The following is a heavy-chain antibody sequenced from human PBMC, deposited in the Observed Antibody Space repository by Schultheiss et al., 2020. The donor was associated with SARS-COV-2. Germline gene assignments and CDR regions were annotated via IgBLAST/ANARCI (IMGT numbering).Heavy chain of an antibody. D-gene: IGHD3-3*01. V-gene: IGHV3-11*04. CDR3: ARSNTYYDVWSGPDY. CDR1: GFTFSDYY. Sequence: GGSLRLSCAASGFTFSDYYMSWIRQAPGKGLEWVSYISSSGSTIYYADSVKGRFTISRDNAKNSLYLEMNSLRVEDTAVYYCARSNTYYDVWSGPDYWGQGTQVTVSS. J-gene: IGHJ4*02. CDR2: ISSSGSTI.